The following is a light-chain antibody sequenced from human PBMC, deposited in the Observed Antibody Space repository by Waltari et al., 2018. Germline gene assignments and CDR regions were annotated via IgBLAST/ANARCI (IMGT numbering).Light chain of an antibody. Sequence: QSVLTQPPSVSAASGQKVTISCSGSSPNIGKNYVSWYQQFPGTAPKLRIYEDDKRTSGISGGVTGSKSGTSATVDIHGLQTGDEADYDCGTWDSSMSVGVLGGGTKVTVL. CDR1: SPNIGKNY. CDR3: GTWDSSMSVGV. J-gene: IGLJ2*01. CDR2: EDD. V-gene: IGLV1-51*01.